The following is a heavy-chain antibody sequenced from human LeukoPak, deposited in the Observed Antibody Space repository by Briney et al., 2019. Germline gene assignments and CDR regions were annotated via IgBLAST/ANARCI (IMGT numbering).Heavy chain of an antibody. CDR2: IDASGGST. CDR1: GFTFSSYA. J-gene: IGHJ5*02. Sequence: GGPLRLSCAASGFTFSSYAMTWVRQAPGKRLEWVSSIDASGGSTYYADSVKGRFTISRDNSKNTFYLQMNTLRADDTAVYYCAKGSGSGWYGWFDPWGQGALVTVSS. V-gene: IGHV3-23*01. D-gene: IGHD6-19*01. CDR3: AKGSGSGWYGWFDP.